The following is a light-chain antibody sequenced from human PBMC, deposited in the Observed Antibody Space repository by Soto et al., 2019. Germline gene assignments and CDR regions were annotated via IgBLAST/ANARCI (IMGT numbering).Light chain of an antibody. CDR1: QSVTSD. J-gene: IGKJ2*01. CDR3: QQYNNWPPYT. CDR2: GAS. V-gene: IGKV3-15*01. Sequence: EIVLTQSPATLSVSPGNRATLSCRASQSVTSDLAWYQQKPGQAPRLLIYGASTRATGTPTRFSGSGSGTEFPLTISSLQSEDFAVYFCQQYNNWPPYTFGQGTKLEIK.